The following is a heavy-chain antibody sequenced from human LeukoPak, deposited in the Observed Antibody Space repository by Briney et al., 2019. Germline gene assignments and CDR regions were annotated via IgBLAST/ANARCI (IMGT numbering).Heavy chain of an antibody. CDR1: GFTFSDYF. CDR2: ITNNGRKT. D-gene: IGHD3-22*01. CDR3: ARAGMDGRGYYQGFDY. J-gene: IGHJ4*02. V-gene: IGHV3-11*04. Sequence: GGSLRLSCAASGFTFSDYFMGWVRQAPGKGLEWVSYITNNGRKTYYADSMKGRFTISRDNAKNSLFLQMNSLRAEDTALYYCARAGMDGRGYYQGFDYWGQGTLVTVSS.